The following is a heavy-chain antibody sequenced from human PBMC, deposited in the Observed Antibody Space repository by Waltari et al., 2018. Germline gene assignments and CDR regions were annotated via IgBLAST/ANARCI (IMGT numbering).Heavy chain of an antibody. CDR2: ISSISSYI. D-gene: IGHD4-17*01. CDR1: GFTFSSYS. CDR3: ARDRATVISYWYFDL. J-gene: IGHJ2*01. V-gene: IGHV3-21*01. Sequence: EVQLVESGGGLVKPGGSLRHSCAASGFTFSSYSMNWVRQAPGKGLEWVSSISSISSYIYYADSVKGRFTISRDNAKNSLYLQMNSLRAEDTAVYYCARDRATVISYWYFDLWGRGTLVTVSS.